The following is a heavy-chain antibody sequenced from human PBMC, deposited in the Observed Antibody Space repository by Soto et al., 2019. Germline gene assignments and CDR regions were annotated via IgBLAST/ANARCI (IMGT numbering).Heavy chain of an antibody. CDR2: IIPILGIA. Sequence: QVQLVQSGAEVKKPGSSVKVSCKASGGTFSSYTISWVRQAPGQGLEWMGRIIPILGIANYAQKFQGRVTMTADKSTSTAYMELSSLRSEDTAVYYCASAVAGTGWFDPWGQGTLVTVSS. CDR1: GGTFSSYT. CDR3: ASAVAGTGWFDP. D-gene: IGHD6-19*01. J-gene: IGHJ5*02. V-gene: IGHV1-69*02.